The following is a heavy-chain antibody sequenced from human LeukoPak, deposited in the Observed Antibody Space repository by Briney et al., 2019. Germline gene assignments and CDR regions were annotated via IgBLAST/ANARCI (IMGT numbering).Heavy chain of an antibody. V-gene: IGHV3-21*01. CDR1: GFTFSHYS. J-gene: IGHJ4*02. Sequence: GGSLRLSCAASGFTFSHYSMNWVRQAPGKGLEWVSSISSSSSYIYYADSVKGRFTISRDNAKNSPYLQMNSLRAEDTAVYYCAREKYQPLLHFDYWAQGTLVTVSS. CDR2: ISSSSSYI. CDR3: AREKYQPLLHFDY. D-gene: IGHD2-2*01.